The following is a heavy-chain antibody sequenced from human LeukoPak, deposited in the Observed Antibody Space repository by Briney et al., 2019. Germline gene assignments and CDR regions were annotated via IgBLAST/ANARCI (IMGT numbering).Heavy chain of an antibody. Sequence: GGSLRLSCAASGFTFSSYWMHWVRQAPGKGLVWVSRINSDGSSTSYADSVKGRFTISRDNAKNTLYLQMNSLRAEDTAVYYCAREEGLTGTNYGVDVWGQGTTVTVSS. J-gene: IGHJ6*02. CDR1: GFTFSSYW. CDR3: AREEGLTGTNYGVDV. CDR2: INSDGSST. D-gene: IGHD1-20*01. V-gene: IGHV3-74*01.